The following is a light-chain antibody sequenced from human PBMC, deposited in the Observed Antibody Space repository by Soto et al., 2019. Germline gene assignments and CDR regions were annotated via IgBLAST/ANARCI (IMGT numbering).Light chain of an antibody. J-gene: IGKJ4*01. CDR1: QSVSRY. V-gene: IGKV3-11*01. CDR2: DAS. Sequence: EIVLTQSPATLSLSPGERATLSCRASQSVSRYLAWYQQKPGQAPRLLIYDASNRATGIPARFSGSGSGTDFTLTISSLEPEDFAVHYCQQRGAWPPTFGGGTKVEIK. CDR3: QQRGAWPPT.